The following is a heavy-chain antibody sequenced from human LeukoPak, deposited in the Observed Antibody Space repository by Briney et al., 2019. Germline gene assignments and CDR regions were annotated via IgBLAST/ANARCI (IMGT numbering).Heavy chain of an antibody. J-gene: IGHJ4*02. Sequence: GGSLRLSCAASGFTFTSYAMHWVRQAPGKGLEGVAVISFDGSNKFHADSVRGRFTISRDNSKNTLYLQMNSLRAEDTAIYYCARVDCSSTSCNSGFDYWGQGTLVTVSS. D-gene: IGHD2-2*01. V-gene: IGHV3-30*04. CDR2: ISFDGSNK. CDR3: ARVDCSSTSCNSGFDY. CDR1: GFTFTSYA.